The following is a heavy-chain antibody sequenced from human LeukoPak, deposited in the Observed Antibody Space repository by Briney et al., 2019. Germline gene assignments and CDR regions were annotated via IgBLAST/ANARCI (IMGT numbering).Heavy chain of an antibody. D-gene: IGHD4-17*01. CDR3: AKPLLDYGDYDY. V-gene: IGHV3-23*01. CDR1: GFTFSSYA. CDR2: ISGSGGST. Sequence: GGSLRLSCAASGFTFSSYAMSWVRQAPGKGLEWVSAISGSGGSTCYADSVKGRFTISRDNSKNTLYLQMNSLRAEDTAVYYCAKPLLDYGDYDYWGQGTLVTVSS. J-gene: IGHJ4*02.